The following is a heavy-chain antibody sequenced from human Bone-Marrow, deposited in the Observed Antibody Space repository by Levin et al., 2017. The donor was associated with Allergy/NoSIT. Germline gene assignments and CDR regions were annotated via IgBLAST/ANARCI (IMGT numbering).Heavy chain of an antibody. Sequence: GGSLRLSCAASGFTVSSNYMSWVRQAPGKGLEWVSVIYSCGSTYYADSVKGRFTISRDNSKNTLYLQMNSLRAEDTAVYYCARVNSRDSWFDPWGQGTLVTVSS. CDR1: GFTVSSNY. CDR2: IYSCGST. CDR3: ARVNSRDSWFDP. J-gene: IGHJ5*02. V-gene: IGHV3-66*03. D-gene: IGHD6-13*01.